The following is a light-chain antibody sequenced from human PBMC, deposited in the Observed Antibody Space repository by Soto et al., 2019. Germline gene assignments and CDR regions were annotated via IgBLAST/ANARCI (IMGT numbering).Light chain of an antibody. V-gene: IGKV3-15*01. CDR2: GVS. CDR3: QHYYNTPPT. Sequence: EMVMTQSPAILSVSPGERATLSCRASQSVRSNLVWYQQKPGQAPRLLIYGVSTRATGIPARFSDSGSGTDFTLTISSLQAEDVAVYYCQHYYNTPPTFGGGTKVDIK. J-gene: IGKJ4*01. CDR1: QSVRSN.